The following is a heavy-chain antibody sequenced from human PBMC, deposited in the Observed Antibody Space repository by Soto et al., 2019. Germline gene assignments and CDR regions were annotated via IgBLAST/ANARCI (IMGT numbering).Heavy chain of an antibody. CDR1: GGTFSSYA. CDR2: IIPIFGTA. V-gene: IGHV1-69*12. Sequence: QVQLVQSGAVVKKPGSSVKVSCKASGGTFSSYAISWVRQAPRQGLEWMGGIIPIFGTANYAQKFQGRVTITADESTSTAYMELSSLRSEDTAVYYCARHVPAAGYYYGMDVWGQGTTVTVSS. CDR3: ARHVPAAGYYYGMDV. D-gene: IGHD2-2*01. J-gene: IGHJ6*02.